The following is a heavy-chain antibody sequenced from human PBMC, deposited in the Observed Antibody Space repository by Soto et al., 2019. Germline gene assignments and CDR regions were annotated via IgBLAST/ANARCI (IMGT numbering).Heavy chain of an antibody. J-gene: IGHJ4*02. Sequence: QVQLQESGPGLVKPSETLSLTCTVSGCSISDYYWSWFRQAPGKGLDWIGYVYYSGSTNYNPSLQRRVTMSVDTSKNQFSLKLSSVTAADTAVYYCARQAIDWGQGTLVTVSS. CDR2: VYYSGST. CDR3: ARQAID. CDR1: GCSISDYY. V-gene: IGHV4-59*08.